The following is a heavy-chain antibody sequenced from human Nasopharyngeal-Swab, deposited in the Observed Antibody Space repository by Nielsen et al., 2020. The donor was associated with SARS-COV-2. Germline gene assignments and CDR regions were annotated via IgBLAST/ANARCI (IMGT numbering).Heavy chain of an antibody. V-gene: IGHV1-18*01. Sequence: ASVKVSCKASGYTFTSYGINWVRQAPGQGLEWMGWISTNNGATSYAQKLQGRVTMTTDTSTSTAYMELRSLRSDDTAVYYCARVGRYYYDSSGYQREVGFDYWGQGTLVTVSS. J-gene: IGHJ4*02. CDR1: GYTFTSYG. D-gene: IGHD3-22*01. CDR2: ISTNNGAT. CDR3: ARVGRYYYDSSGYQREVGFDY.